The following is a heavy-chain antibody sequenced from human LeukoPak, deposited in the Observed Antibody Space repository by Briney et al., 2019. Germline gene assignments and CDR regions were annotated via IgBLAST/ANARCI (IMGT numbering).Heavy chain of an antibody. J-gene: IGHJ4*02. V-gene: IGHV3-30-3*01. Sequence: GGSLRLSCAASGFTFSSYAMHWVRQAPGKGLEWVAVISYDGSNKYYADSVKGRFTISRDNSKNTLYLQMNSLRAEDTAVYYCARDRYYYGSGSYLDYWGQGTLVTVSS. CDR2: ISYDGSNK. CDR3: ARDRYYYGSGSYLDY. D-gene: IGHD3-10*01. CDR1: GFTFSSYA.